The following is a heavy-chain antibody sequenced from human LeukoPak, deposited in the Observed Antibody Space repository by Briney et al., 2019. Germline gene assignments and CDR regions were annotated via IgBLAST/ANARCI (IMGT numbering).Heavy chain of an antibody. CDR3: ARDPDFWSGYYGDY. J-gene: IGHJ4*02. V-gene: IGHV3-7*01. Sequence: GGSLRLSCAASGFTFSSYWMSWVRQAPGKGLEWVANIKRDGSEKYYVDSVKGRFTISRDNAKNSLSLQMNSLRAEDTAVYYCARDPDFWSGYYGDYWGQGTLVTVSS. D-gene: IGHD3-3*01. CDR1: GFTFSSYW. CDR2: IKRDGSEK.